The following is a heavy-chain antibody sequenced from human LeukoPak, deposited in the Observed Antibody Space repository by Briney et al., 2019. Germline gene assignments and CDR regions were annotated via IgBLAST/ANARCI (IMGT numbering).Heavy chain of an antibody. V-gene: IGHV4-34*01. CDR2: INHSGST. Sequence: SGTLSLTCAVYGGSFSGYYWSWIRQPPGKGLEWIGEINHSGSTNYNPSLKSRVTISVDTSKNQFSLKLSSVTAADTAVYYCARGRIYCSGGSCYSGYFDYWGQGTLVTVSS. CDR3: ARGRIYCSGGSCYSGYFDY. D-gene: IGHD2-15*01. J-gene: IGHJ4*02. CDR1: GGSFSGYY.